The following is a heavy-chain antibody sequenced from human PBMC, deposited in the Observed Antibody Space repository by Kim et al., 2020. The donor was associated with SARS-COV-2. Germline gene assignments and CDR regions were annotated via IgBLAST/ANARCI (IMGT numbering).Heavy chain of an antibody. CDR2: INHSGST. Sequence: SETLSLTCAVYGGSFSGYYWSWIRQPPGKGLEWIGEINHSGSTNYNPSLKSRVTISVDTSKNQFSLKLSYVTAADTAVYYCATGIVGATLGSYYFYMDVWAKGTTVTVSS. V-gene: IGHV4-34*01. CDR3: ATGIVGATLGSYYFYMDV. CDR1: GGSFSGYY. D-gene: IGHD1-26*01. J-gene: IGHJ6*03.